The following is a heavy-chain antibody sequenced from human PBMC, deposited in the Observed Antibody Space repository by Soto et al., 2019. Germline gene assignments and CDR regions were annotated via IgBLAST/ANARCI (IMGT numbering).Heavy chain of an antibody. Sequence: PGGSLRLSCAASGFTFSSYWMSWVRQAPGKGLEWVANIKQDGSEKYYVDSVKGRFTISRDNAKNSLYLQMNSLRAEDTAVYYCAKDALSWFGESSNWFDPWGQGTLVTVSS. CDR2: IKQDGSEK. CDR1: GFTFSSYW. CDR3: AKDALSWFGESSNWFDP. V-gene: IGHV3-7*03. D-gene: IGHD3-10*01. J-gene: IGHJ5*02.